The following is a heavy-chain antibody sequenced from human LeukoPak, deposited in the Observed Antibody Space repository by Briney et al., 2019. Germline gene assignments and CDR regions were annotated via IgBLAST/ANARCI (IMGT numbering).Heavy chain of an antibody. CDR1: GFTFSSYG. J-gene: IGHJ4*02. CDR2: ISGSGGST. D-gene: IGHD3-22*01. Sequence: GGSLRLSCAASGFTFSSYGMHWVRQAPGKGLEWVSAISGSGGSTYYADSVKGRFTISRDNSKNTLYLQMNSLRAEDTAVYYCAKSPRPKTYYYDSSGYYSNPYFDYWGQGTLVTVSS. CDR3: AKSPRPKTYYYDSSGYYSNPYFDY. V-gene: IGHV3-23*01.